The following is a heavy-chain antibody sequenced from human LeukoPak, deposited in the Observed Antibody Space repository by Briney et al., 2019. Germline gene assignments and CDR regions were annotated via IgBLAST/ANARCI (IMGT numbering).Heavy chain of an antibody. V-gene: IGHV3-53*01. Sequence: PGGSLRLSCAASGFTVSSNYMSWVRQAPGKGLEWVPVIYSGGSTYYAASVKGRFTISRDNSKNTLYLQMNSLRAEDTAVYYCTRDRVNYHDSSGYFDYWGQGTLVTVSS. CDR1: GFTVSSNY. CDR2: IYSGGST. J-gene: IGHJ4*02. CDR3: TRDRVNYHDSSGYFDY. D-gene: IGHD3-22*01.